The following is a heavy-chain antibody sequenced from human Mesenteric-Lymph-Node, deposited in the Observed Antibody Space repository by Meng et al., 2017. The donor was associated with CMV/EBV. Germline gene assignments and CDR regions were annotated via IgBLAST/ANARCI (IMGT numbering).Heavy chain of an antibody. D-gene: IGHD2-2*01. J-gene: IGHJ6*02. Sequence: GSLRLSCIVSGYSITSGYYWGWVRQPPGKGLEWIASMYQNGNTYYNPSLKSRVTMSIDTSKNQFSLQLSSVTAADTAIYYCAKGEGYCSSTSCSYYYYYGMDVWGQGTTVTVSS. CDR2: MYQNGNT. V-gene: IGHV4-38-2*02. CDR1: GYSITSGYY. CDR3: AKGEGYCSSTSCSYYYYYGMDV.